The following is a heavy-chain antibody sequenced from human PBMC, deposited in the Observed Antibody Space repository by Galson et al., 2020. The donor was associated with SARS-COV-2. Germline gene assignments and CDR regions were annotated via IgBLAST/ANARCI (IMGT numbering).Heavy chain of an antibody. CDR3: ARVLDDYVWGSYRYDWFDP. CDR1: GGSISSGGYY. V-gene: IGHV4-31*03. Sequence: SETLSLTCTVSGGSISSGGYYWSWIRQHPGKGLEWIGYIYHSGSTYYNPSLKSRVTISVDTSKNQFSLKLSSVTAADTAVYYCARVLDDYVWGSYRYDWFDPWGQGTLVTVSS. CDR2: IYHSGST. J-gene: IGHJ5*02. D-gene: IGHD3-16*02.